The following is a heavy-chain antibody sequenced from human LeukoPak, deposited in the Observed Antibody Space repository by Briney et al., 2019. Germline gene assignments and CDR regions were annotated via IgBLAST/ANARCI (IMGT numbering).Heavy chain of an antibody. CDR1: GGSISSYY. Sequence: SETLSLTCAVTGGSISSYYWSWIRQPPGKGLEWIGYIYASGSTNYNPSLKSRVTISVDTSKIQFSLKLSSVTAADTAVYYCARQNYYYYMDVWGKGTTVTVSS. V-gene: IGHV4-4*09. CDR2: IYASGST. CDR3: ARQNYYYYMDV. J-gene: IGHJ6*03.